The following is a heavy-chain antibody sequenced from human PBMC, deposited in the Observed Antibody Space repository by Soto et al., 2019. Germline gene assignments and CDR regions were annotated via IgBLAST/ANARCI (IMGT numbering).Heavy chain of an antibody. V-gene: IGHV5-10-1*01. CDR2: IDPRDSYT. CDR1: GYTFTTFW. Sequence: PGESLKISCTGFGYTFTTFWISGVRQMPGRGLEWMGRIDPRDSYTNYSPSFQGHVTISVDKSISTAYLQWGSLKASDTAMYYCARLYCSSSTCDSWFDPWGQGTLVTVSS. CDR3: ARLYCSSSTCDSWFDP. J-gene: IGHJ5*02. D-gene: IGHD2-2*01.